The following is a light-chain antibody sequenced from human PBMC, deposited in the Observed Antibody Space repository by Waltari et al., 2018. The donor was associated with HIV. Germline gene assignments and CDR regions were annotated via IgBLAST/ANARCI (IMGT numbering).Light chain of an antibody. CDR1: SGHNSYA. V-gene: IGLV4-69*01. J-gene: IGLJ3*02. CDR2: LKRDGSH. Sequence: QLVLTQSPSASASLGASVKLTCTLSSGHNSYAIAWHQQQPEKGPRDLMKLKRDGSHKKGDGIPDRFSGSSAGAERYLTISSLQSEDEADYYCQTWATGIRVFGGGTKLTVL. CDR3: QTWATGIRV.